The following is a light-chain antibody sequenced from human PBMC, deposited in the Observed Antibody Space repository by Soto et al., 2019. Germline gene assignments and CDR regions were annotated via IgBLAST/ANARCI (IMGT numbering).Light chain of an antibody. J-gene: IGKJ5*01. CDR3: QQAGSFPIT. CDR1: QNISTW. Sequence: DIQMTQSPSSVSASVGDRVTITCRASQNISTWLAWYQQKPGTAPKLLIYAASSLKSGGPSRFSGSGAGTDFTLTITSLQPEDFATYHCQQAGSFPITFDQGTRLEIK. V-gene: IGKV1-12*01. CDR2: AAS.